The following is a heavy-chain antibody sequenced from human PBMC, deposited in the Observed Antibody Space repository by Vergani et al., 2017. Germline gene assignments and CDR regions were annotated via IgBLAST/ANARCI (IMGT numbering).Heavy chain of an antibody. Sequence: QVQLQESGPGVVKPSQTLSLTCAVSGGSISSGDHCWTWIRQRPGKGLEWIGYIFYSGTTYDNPSLRSRLTISVDTSQNQFSLKLRSETAADTAVYYCARVDTQVPATSHFYYMDVWGKGTTVVVSS. J-gene: IGHJ6*03. D-gene: IGHD6-25*01. V-gene: IGHV4-31*11. CDR2: IFYSGTT. CDR3: ARVDTQVPATSHFYYMDV. CDR1: GGSISSGDHC.